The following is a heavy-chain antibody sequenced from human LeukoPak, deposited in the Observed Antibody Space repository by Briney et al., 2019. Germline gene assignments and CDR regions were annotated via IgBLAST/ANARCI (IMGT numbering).Heavy chain of an antibody. D-gene: IGHD3-3*01. CDR2: ISSSSSTI. J-gene: IGHJ4*02. Sequence: GGSLRLSCAASGFTFSSYRMNWVRQAPGKGLEWVSYISSSSSTIYYADSVKGRFTISRDNAKNSLYLQMNSLRAEDTAVYYCARDGNYDFWSGYSQYFDYWGQGTLVTVSS. CDR1: GFTFSSYR. CDR3: ARDGNYDFWSGYSQYFDY. V-gene: IGHV3-48*01.